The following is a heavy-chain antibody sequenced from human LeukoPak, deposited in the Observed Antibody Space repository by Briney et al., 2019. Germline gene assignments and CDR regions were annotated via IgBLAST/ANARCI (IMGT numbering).Heavy chain of an antibody. J-gene: IGHJ4*02. CDR3: ARGSWYIAFFFDY. D-gene: IGHD6-13*01. CDR2: IKQDGSEK. V-gene: IGHV3-7*01. CDR1: GFTFSSYW. Sequence: GGSLRLSCAASGFTFSSYWMSCVRQALGKGLEWVANIKQDGSEKYYVDSVKGRFTISRDNAKNSLYLQMNSLRAEDTAVYHCARGSWYIAFFFDYWGQGTLVTASS.